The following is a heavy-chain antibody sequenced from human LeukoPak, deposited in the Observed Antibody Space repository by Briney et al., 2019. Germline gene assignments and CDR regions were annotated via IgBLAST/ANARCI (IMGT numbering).Heavy chain of an antibody. Sequence: SETLSLTCAVYGGSFSGYYWSWIRQPAGKGLEWIGRIYTSGSTNYNPSLKSRVTMSVDTSKNQFSLKLSSVTAADTAVYYCARVWYYGSGSYYKRRGTYAFDIWGQGTMVTVSS. CDR2: IYTSGST. V-gene: IGHV4-59*10. CDR1: GGSFSGYY. J-gene: IGHJ3*02. CDR3: ARVWYYGSGSYYKRRGTYAFDI. D-gene: IGHD3-10*01.